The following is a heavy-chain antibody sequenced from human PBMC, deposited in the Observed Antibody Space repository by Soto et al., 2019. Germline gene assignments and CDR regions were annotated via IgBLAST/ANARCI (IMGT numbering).Heavy chain of an antibody. V-gene: IGHV3-30-3*01. D-gene: IGHD3-10*01. CDR2: ISYDGSNK. CDR3: ARDSGSGSGNYYYYGMDV. CDR1: GFTFSSYA. Sequence: GGSLRLSCAASGFTFSSYARHWVRQAPGKGLEWVAVISYDGSNKYYADSVKGRFTISRDNSKNTLYLQMNSLGAEDTAVYYCARDSGSGSGNYYYYGMDVWGQGTTVTVSS. J-gene: IGHJ6*02.